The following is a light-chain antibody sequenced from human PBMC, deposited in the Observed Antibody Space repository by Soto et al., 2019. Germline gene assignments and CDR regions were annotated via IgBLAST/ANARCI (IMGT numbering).Light chain of an antibody. J-gene: IGKJ1*01. Sequence: DIHLTQSPSFVSASVGDRVTITCRASQGISSHLAWYQQKPGKAPKLLIYTASTLQSGVPSRFSGSGSGTEFTLTISSLQPEDFETYYCQQLNSPPRTFGKGTKVDI. CDR3: QQLNSPPRT. CDR1: QGISSH. V-gene: IGKV1-9*01. CDR2: TAS.